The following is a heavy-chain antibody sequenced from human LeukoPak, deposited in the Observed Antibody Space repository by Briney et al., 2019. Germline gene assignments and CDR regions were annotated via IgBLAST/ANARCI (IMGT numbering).Heavy chain of an antibody. D-gene: IGHD6-13*01. CDR3: GRGDYSSSWYLDH. CDR1: GFNFSSYE. J-gene: IGHJ4*02. V-gene: IGHV3-48*03. CDR2: ISTSGSTI. Sequence: PGGSLRLSCAASGFNFSSYEMIWVRQAQGRGLEWISYISTSGSTIYYGDSVEGRFTISRDNAKNSLYLQMNSLRAEDTAVYYCGRGDYSSSWYLDHWGQGTLVTVSS.